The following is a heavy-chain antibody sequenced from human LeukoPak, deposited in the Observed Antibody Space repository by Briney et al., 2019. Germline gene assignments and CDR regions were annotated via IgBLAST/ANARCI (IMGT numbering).Heavy chain of an antibody. J-gene: IGHJ3*02. CDR1: GGSISSYY. CDR2: IYYSGST. V-gene: IGHV4-59*01. CDR3: ARDIVYGDYRDAFDI. Sequence: SETLSLTCTVSGGSISSYYWSWIRQPPGKGLEWIGYIYYSGSTNYNPSLKSRVTTSVDTSKNQFSLKLSSVTAADTAVYYCARDIVYGDYRDAFDIWGQGTMVTVSS. D-gene: IGHD4-17*01.